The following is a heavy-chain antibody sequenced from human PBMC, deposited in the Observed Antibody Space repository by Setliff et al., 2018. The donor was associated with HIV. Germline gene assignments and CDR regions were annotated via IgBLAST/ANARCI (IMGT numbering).Heavy chain of an antibody. CDR3: ARRPISPYTLTTGMLDP. J-gene: IGHJ5*02. V-gene: IGHV4-34*01. Sequence: SETLSLACGVYGGSFSGYYWTWIRQPPGKGLQWIGEINEGGNTNYDPSLKSRVTMSVDTSKNQISLRLIPLTAADTAVYYCARRPISPYTLTTGMLDPWGQGTLVTVSA. D-gene: IGHD3-10*01. CDR2: INEGGNT. CDR1: GGSFSGYY.